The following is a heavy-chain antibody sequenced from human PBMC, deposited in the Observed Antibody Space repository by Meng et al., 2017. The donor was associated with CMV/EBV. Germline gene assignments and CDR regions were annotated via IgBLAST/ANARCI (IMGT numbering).Heavy chain of an antibody. Sequence: GSLRLSCAVYGGSFSGYYWSWIRQPPGKGLEWIGEINHSGSTNYNLSLKSRVTISVDTSKNQFSLKLSSVTAADTAVYYCARVRGASDYWGQGTLVTVSS. CDR1: GGSFSGYY. V-gene: IGHV4-34*01. CDR3: ARVRGASDY. J-gene: IGHJ4*02. CDR2: INHSGST. D-gene: IGHD4/OR15-4a*01.